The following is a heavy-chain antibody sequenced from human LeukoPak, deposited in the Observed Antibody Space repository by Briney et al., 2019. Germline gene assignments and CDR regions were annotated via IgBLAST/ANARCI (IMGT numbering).Heavy chain of an antibody. Sequence: GGSLRLSCAASGFTFSSYGMHWVRQAPGKGLEWVAVISYDGSNKYYADSVKGRFTISRDNSKNTLYLQMNSLREEDTAVYYCARGVWAPFDYWGQGTLVTVSS. CDR3: ARGVWAPFDY. CDR2: ISYDGSNK. J-gene: IGHJ4*02. V-gene: IGHV3-30*19. D-gene: IGHD7-27*01. CDR1: GFTFSSYG.